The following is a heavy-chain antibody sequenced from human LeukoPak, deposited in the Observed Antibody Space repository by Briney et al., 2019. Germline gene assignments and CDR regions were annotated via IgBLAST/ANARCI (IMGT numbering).Heavy chain of an antibody. CDR1: GYSFTSYW. CDR2: IYPGDSDT. D-gene: IGHD2-2*01. Sequence: GESLKISCKGSGYSFTSYWIGWVRQMPGKGLEWMGIIYPGDSDTRYSPSFQGQVTISADKSISTAYLQWSSLKASDTAMYYCARSGGYCSSTSCPENWFDPWGQGTLVTVSS. V-gene: IGHV5-51*01. CDR3: ARSGGYCSSTSCPENWFDP. J-gene: IGHJ5*02.